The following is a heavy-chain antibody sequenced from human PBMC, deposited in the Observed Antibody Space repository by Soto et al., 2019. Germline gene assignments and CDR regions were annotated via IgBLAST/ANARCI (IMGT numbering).Heavy chain of an antibody. D-gene: IGHD3-22*01. CDR1: GFTFSSYS. CDR2: ISSSSSYI. J-gene: IGHJ4*02. Sequence: GGSLRLSCAASGFTFSSYSMNWVRQAPGKGLEWVSSISSSSSYIYYADSVKGRFTISRDNAKNSLYLQMNSLRAEDTAVYYCARDPDNYYDSSGYYGVDYWGQGTLVTVSS. CDR3: ARDPDNYYDSSGYYGVDY. V-gene: IGHV3-21*01.